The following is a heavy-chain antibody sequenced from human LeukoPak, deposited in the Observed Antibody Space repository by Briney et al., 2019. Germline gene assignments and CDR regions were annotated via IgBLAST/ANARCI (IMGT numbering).Heavy chain of an antibody. V-gene: IGHV4-34*01. CDR3: ARGPTISETGYFDY. CDR1: GGSFSSYY. Sequence: SETLSLTCAVYGGSFSSYYWSWIRQSPGKGLEWIAEINHRGDTNYNPSVKSRVTISVDTSKNQFSLKVTSLTAADTAVYYCARGPTISETGYFDYWGQGTLVAVSS. J-gene: IGHJ4*03. D-gene: IGHD1-1*01. CDR2: INHRGDT.